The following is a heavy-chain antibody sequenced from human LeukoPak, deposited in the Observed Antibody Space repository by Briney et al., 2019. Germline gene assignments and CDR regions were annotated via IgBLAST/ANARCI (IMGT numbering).Heavy chain of an antibody. CDR3: AIYPGVPADPLDY. D-gene: IGHD2-2*01. J-gene: IGHJ4*02. Sequence: SVKGRFIISRDNANNSLQLQMNSLRVEDTAVYFCAIYPGVPADPLDYWGQGTLVAVSP. V-gene: IGHV3-21*01.